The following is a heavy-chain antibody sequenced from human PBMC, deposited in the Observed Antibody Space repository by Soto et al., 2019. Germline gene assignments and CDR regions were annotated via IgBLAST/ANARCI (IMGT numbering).Heavy chain of an antibody. D-gene: IGHD2-21*01. CDR3: ARIGDGYNGPAEYYFDY. J-gene: IGHJ4*02. CDR2: VNHSGST. CDR1: GGSISSSAYY. Sequence: SETLSLTCTVSGGSISSSAYYWGWIRQPPGKGLEWIGEVNHSGSTNYNPSLKSRVTISVDTSKNQFSLKLSSVTAADTALYYCARIGDGYNGPAEYYFDYWGQGTLVTVSS. V-gene: IGHV4-39*07.